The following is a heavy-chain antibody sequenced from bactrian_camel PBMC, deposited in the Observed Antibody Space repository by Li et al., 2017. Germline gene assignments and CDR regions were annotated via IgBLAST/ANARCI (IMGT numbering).Heavy chain of an antibody. J-gene: IGHJ4*01. V-gene: IGHV3S1*01. D-gene: IGHD5*01. CDR2: VTSGGDRT. CDR3: AKLGTRWSEFPY. Sequence: QVQLVESGGGLVQPGGSLTLSCAASGFTFSSAWMYWVRQAPGKGLEWVSTVTSGGDRTYYADSVKGRFTISRDSAKNTVYLHLNSLKSEDTAMYYCAKLGTRWSEFPYWGLGTQVTVS. CDR1: GFTFSSAW.